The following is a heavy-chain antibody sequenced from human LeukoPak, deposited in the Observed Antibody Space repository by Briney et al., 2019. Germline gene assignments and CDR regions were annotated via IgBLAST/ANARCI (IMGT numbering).Heavy chain of an antibody. V-gene: IGHV3-23*01. CDR3: ARDPIIAAAGFDY. CDR2: ISGSGDSS. D-gene: IGHD6-13*01. J-gene: IGHJ4*02. Sequence: GGSLRLSCTASGFSFTTYAMNWVRQAPGQGLEWVSSISGSGDSSYYTDAVKGRFTISRDNANNTLYLQMNSLRAEDTAVYYCARDPIIAAAGFDYWGQGTLVTVSS. CDR1: GFSFTTYA.